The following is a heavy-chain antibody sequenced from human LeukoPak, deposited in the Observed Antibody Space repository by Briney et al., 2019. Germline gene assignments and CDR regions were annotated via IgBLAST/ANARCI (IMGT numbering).Heavy chain of an antibody. J-gene: IGHJ3*02. D-gene: IGHD3-16*01. CDR2: IYHSGSS. CDR1: GGSISSSNW. CDR3: VRAAPITGAFDI. Sequence: PSETLSLTCAVSGGSISSSNWWSWVRQPPGKGLEWIGEIYHSGSSNYNPSLKSQFTISVDKSKNQFSLKVTSVTAADTAVYYCVRAAPITGAFDIWGQGTMVTVSS. V-gene: IGHV4-4*02.